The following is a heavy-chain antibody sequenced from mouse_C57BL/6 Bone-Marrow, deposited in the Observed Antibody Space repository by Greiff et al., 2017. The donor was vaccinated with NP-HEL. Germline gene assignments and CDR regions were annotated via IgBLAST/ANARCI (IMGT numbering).Heavy chain of an antibody. V-gene: IGHV5-9-1*02. D-gene: IGHD1-1*01. CDR1: GFTFSSYA. Sequence: EVKLVESGEGLVKPGGSLKLSCAASGFTFSSYAMSWVRQTPEKRLEWVAYISSGGDYIYYADTVKGRFTISRDNARNTIYLQMSSLKSEDTAMYYCTRENYGSSYEGWYFDVWGTGTTVTVSS. CDR2: ISSGGDYI. J-gene: IGHJ1*03. CDR3: TRENYGSSYEGWYFDV.